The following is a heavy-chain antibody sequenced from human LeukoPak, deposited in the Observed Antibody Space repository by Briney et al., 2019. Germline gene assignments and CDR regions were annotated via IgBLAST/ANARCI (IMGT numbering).Heavy chain of an antibody. CDR3: TDLAYFDY. CDR1: GFIFSNYG. J-gene: IGHJ4*02. Sequence: GGSLRLSCAASGFIFSNYGMNWVRQAPGKGLEWISVISGSGGSTYYADSVKGQFTISRDNSKNTVYLQMNTLRAEDTAVYYCTDLAYFDYWGQGTLVTVSS. CDR2: ISGSGGST. V-gene: IGHV3-23*01.